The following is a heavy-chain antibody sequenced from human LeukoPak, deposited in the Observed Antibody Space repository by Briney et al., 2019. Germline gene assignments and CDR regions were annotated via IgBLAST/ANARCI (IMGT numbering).Heavy chain of an antibody. Sequence: PGGSLRLSCAASGFTVSSNYMSWVRQAPGKGLEWVSVIYSGGSTYYADSVKGRFTISRDNSKNTLYLQMNSLRAEDTAVYYCARERWGLPPMAGWYYYYYGMDVWGQGTTVTVSS. CDR1: GFTVSSNY. CDR2: IYSGGST. CDR3: ARERWGLPPMAGWYYYYYGMDV. J-gene: IGHJ6*02. V-gene: IGHV3-53*01. D-gene: IGHD1-26*01.